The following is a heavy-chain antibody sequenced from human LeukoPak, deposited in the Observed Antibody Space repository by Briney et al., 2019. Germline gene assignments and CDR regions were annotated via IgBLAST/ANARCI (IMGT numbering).Heavy chain of an antibody. CDR1: GFTFSGYN. Sequence: PGGSLRLSCAVSGFTFSGYNMNWVRQAPGKGLEWIAYISSTSVIYYADSLKGRLTISRDNAKNSLYLQMNSLRVDDTAVYYCAREGDGGNSGFAYWGQGTLVTVSS. D-gene: IGHD4-23*01. V-gene: IGHV3-48*01. CDR2: ISSTSVI. CDR3: AREGDGGNSGFAY. J-gene: IGHJ4*02.